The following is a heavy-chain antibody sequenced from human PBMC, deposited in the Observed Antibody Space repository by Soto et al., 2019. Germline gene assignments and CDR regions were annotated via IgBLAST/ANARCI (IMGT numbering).Heavy chain of an antibody. Sequence: SETLSLSFNVSGGFISYYYWTWVRQSPEKGLEWIGCMYYNGNINYNPSLKSRVTISIDTSKNQFSLTLKSVTAADTAVYYCASEGNWFDPWGQGVLVTVSS. V-gene: IGHV4-59*01. CDR3: ASEGNWFDP. CDR1: GGFISYYY. J-gene: IGHJ5*02. CDR2: MYYNGNI.